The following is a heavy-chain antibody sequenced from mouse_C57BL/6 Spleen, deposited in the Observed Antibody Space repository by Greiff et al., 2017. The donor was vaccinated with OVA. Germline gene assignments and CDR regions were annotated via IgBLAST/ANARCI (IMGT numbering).Heavy chain of an antibody. CDR1: GYSITSGYY. Sequence: EVHLVESGPGLVKPSQSLSLTCSVTGYSITSGYYWNWIRQFPGNKLEWMGYISYDGSNNYNPSLKNRISITRDTSKNQFFLKLNSVTTEDTAADYCARGAYYGSSYNAMDYWGQGTSVTVSS. D-gene: IGHD1-1*01. CDR2: ISYDGSN. CDR3: ARGAYYGSSYNAMDY. J-gene: IGHJ4*01. V-gene: IGHV3-6*01.